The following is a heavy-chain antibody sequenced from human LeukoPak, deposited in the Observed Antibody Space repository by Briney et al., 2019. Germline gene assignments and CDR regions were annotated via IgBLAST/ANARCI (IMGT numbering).Heavy chain of an antibody. CDR2: INPNSGGT. CDR3: ARDRYCSSTSCSRTRDYYYYMDV. D-gene: IGHD2-2*01. J-gene: IGHJ6*03. V-gene: IGHV1-2*02. CDR1: GYTFTSYG. Sequence: ASVKVSCKASGYTFTSYGISWVRQAPGQGLEWMGWINPNSGGTNYAQKFQGRVTMTRDTSISTAYMELSRLRSDDTAVYYCARDRYCSSTSCSRTRDYYYYMDVWGKGTTVTISS.